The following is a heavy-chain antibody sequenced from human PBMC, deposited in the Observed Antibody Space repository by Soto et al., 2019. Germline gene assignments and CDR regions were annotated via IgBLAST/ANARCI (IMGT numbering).Heavy chain of an antibody. Sequence: RGESLKISCKGSGYSFAGYWITWVRQKPGKGLEWMGRIDPSDSQTYYSPSFRGHVTISVTKSITTVFLQWSSLRASDTAMYYCARQIYDSDTGPNFQYYFDSWGQGTSVTV. CDR1: GYSFAGYW. V-gene: IGHV5-10-1*01. CDR3: ARQIYDSDTGPNFQYYFDS. D-gene: IGHD3-22*01. J-gene: IGHJ4*02. CDR2: IDPSDSQT.